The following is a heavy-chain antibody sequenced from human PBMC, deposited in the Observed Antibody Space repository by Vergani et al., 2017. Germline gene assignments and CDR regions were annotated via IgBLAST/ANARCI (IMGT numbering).Heavy chain of an antibody. D-gene: IGHD6-6*01. CDR1: GFTFDDYA. J-gene: IGHJ6*03. Sequence: EVQLVESGGGLVQPGRSLRLSCAASGFTFDDYAMHWVRQAPGKGLEWVSGISWNSGSIGYADSVKGRFTISRDNAKNSLYLQMNSLRAEDTALYYCAKVSHGGQLVFDYYYYMDVWGKGTTVTVSS. CDR2: ISWNSGSI. V-gene: IGHV3-9*01. CDR3: AKVSHGGQLVFDYYYYMDV.